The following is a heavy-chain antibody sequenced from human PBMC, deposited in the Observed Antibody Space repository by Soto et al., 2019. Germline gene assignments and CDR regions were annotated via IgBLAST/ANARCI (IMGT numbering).Heavy chain of an antibody. CDR3: ALCSGGSCYSAEYFQH. CDR2: IIPILGIA. V-gene: IGHV1-69*02. J-gene: IGHJ1*01. D-gene: IGHD2-15*01. Sequence: QVQLVQSGAEVKKPGSSVKVSCKASGGTFSSYTISWVRQAPGQGLEWMGRIIPILGIANYAQKFQGRVTIPADKSTSTAYMELSSLRSEDTAVYYCALCSGGSCYSAEYFQHWGQGTLVTVSS. CDR1: GGTFSSYT.